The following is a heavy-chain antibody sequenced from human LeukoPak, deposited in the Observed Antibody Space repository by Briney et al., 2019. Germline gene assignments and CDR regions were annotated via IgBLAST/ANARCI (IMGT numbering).Heavy chain of an antibody. D-gene: IGHD3-10*01. CDR1: GGSFSGYY. Sequence: SETLSLTCAVYGGSFSGYYWSWIRQPPGKGLEWIGEINHSGSTNYNPSLKSRVTISVDTSKNQFSLKLSSVTAADTAVYYCAVFSGGYKFDPWGQGTPVTVSS. CDR2: INHSGST. V-gene: IGHV4-34*01. J-gene: IGHJ5*02. CDR3: AVFSGGYKFDP.